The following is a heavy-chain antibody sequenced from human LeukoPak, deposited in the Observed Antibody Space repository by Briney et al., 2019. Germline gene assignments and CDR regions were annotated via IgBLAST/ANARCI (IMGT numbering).Heavy chain of an antibody. CDR2: IRPDGGER. J-gene: IGHJ4*02. CDR1: GFTFSNYW. Sequence: PGGSLRLSCAASGFTFSNYWMSWVRQAPGKGLEWVANIRPDGGERNYVDSVKGRFTISRDNGKNSLYLQMHSLRAEDTAVYHYARDVVGALDYWGQGTLVTVSS. CDR3: ARDVVGALDY. D-gene: IGHD3-10*01. V-gene: IGHV3-7*01.